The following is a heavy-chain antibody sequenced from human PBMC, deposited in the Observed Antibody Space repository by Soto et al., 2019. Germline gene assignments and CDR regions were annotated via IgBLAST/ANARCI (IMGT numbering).Heavy chain of an antibody. CDR2: ISSSSSYI. CDR1: GFTFSRYS. CDR3: AGMHLGYDALDI. J-gene: IGHJ3*02. Sequence: EVQLVESGGGLVKPGGSPRLSCAASGFTFSRYSMNWVRQAPGKGLEWVSSISSSSSYIYYADSVQGRFTISRDNAKNSLYLHMNSLRADDTAVYYCAGMHLGYDALDIWCQGTMVTVSA. V-gene: IGHV3-21*01. D-gene: IGHD2-15*01.